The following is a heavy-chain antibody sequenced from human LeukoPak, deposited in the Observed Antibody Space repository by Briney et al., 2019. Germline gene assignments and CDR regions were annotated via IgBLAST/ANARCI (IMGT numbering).Heavy chain of an antibody. D-gene: IGHD1-26*01. J-gene: IGHJ4*02. CDR3: ARTRKLLSINHYFDY. V-gene: IGHV1-69*13. CDR1: GGTFISYA. Sequence: ASVKVSCKASGGTFISYAISWVRQAPGQGLEWMGGIIPIFGTANYAQKFQGGVTITADESTSTAYMELSSLRSEDTAVYYCARTRKLLSINHYFDYWGQGTLVTVSS. CDR2: IIPIFGTA.